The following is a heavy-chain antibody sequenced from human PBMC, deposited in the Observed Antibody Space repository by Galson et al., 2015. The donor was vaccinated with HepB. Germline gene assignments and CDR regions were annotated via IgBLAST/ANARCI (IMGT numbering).Heavy chain of an antibody. J-gene: IGHJ3*02. V-gene: IGHV4-4*02. CDR2: IYHSGST. D-gene: IGHD3-22*01. Sequence: LSLTCAVSGGSISSSNWWSWVRQPPGKGLEWIGEIYHSGSTNYNPSLKSRVTISVDKSKNQFSLKLSSVTAADTAVYYCARSRYDSGGYLPRDAFDIWGQGTMVTVSS. CDR3: ARSRYDSGGYLPRDAFDI. CDR1: GGSISSSNW.